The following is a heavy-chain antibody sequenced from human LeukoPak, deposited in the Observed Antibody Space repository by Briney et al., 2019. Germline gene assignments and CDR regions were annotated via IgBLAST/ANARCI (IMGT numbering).Heavy chain of an antibody. CDR2: IYSGGST. J-gene: IGHJ1*01. D-gene: IGHD3-22*01. V-gene: IGHV3-66*04. CDR3: ASHSSGSNESFQH. Sequence: GGSLRLSCAAAGFTVSSNYMSWVRQAPGKGLEWVSVIYSGGSTYYADSVKGRFTISRDNSKNTLYPQMTSLRAEDTAVYYCASHSSGSNESFQHWGQGTLVTVSS. CDR1: GFTVSSNY.